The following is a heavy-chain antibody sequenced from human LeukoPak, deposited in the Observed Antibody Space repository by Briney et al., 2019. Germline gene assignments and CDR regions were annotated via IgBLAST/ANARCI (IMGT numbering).Heavy chain of an antibody. CDR2: IWYDGRNK. CDR3: AKDHNVYSSSSLDY. CDR1: GITFSSYG. Sequence: GGSLRLSCAVSGITFSSYGMHWVRQAPGKGLEWVAVIWYDGRNKYYADSVKGRFTISRDNSKNTLYLQMNSLRAEDTVVYNCAKDHNVYSSSSLDYWGQGTLVTVSS. V-gene: IGHV3-33*06. D-gene: IGHD6-6*01. J-gene: IGHJ4*02.